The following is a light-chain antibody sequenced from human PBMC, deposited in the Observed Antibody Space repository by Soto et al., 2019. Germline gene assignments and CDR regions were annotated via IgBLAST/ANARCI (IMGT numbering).Light chain of an antibody. J-gene: IGKJ1*01. CDR3: QHYYSWAWT. CDR1: QSVSSN. Sequence: EIVMTQSPATLSVSLGESVTLSCRASQSVSSNLAWYQQKPGQARRLLIYGDSTRATGIPARFSGSGSGTEFTLTISSLQSEDFAVYYCQHYYSWAWTFGQGPTVEIK. CDR2: GDS. V-gene: IGKV3-15*01.